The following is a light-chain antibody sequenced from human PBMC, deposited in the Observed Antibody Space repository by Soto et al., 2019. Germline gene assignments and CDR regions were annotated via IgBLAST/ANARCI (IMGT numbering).Light chain of an antibody. J-gene: IGLJ2*01. Sequence: QSALTQPPSVSGSPGQSVTISCTGTSSDVGSYNRVSWYQQPPGTAPKLMIYEVSNRPSGVPDRFSGSKSGNTASLTISGLQAEKEADYYCSSYTCSSTVVFGGGTKRTVL. CDR3: SSYTCSSTVV. CDR1: SSDVGSYNR. V-gene: IGLV2-18*02. CDR2: EVS.